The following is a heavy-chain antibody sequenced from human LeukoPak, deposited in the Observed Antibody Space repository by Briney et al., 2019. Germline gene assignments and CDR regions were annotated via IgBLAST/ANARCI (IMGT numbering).Heavy chain of an antibody. CDR2: TSAYNGNT. V-gene: IGHV1-18*04. Sequence: GASVKVSCKASGYTFTSYGISWVRQAPGQGLEWMGWTSAYNGNTNYAQKLQGRVTMTTDTSTSTAYMELRSLRSDDTAVYYGARIAASKPPTTWGQETLVTVSS. D-gene: IGHD1-14*01. CDR1: GYTFTSYG. J-gene: IGHJ5*02. CDR3: ARIAASKPPTT.